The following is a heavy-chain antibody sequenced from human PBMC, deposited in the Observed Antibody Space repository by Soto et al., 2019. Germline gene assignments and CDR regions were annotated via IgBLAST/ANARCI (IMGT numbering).Heavy chain of an antibody. Sequence: PGGSLRLSCAASGFTFSSYGMHWVRQAPGKGLEWVAVISYDGSNKYYADSVKGRFTISRDNSKNTLYLQMNSLRAEDTAVYYCAKDNGYSSRTLPPFDPWGQGTLVTVSS. CDR2: ISYDGSNK. D-gene: IGHD6-13*01. V-gene: IGHV3-30*18. CDR3: AKDNGYSSRTLPPFDP. CDR1: GFTFSSYG. J-gene: IGHJ5*02.